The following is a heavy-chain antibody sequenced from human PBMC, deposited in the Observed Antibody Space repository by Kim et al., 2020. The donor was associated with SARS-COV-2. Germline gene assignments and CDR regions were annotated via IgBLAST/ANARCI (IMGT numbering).Heavy chain of an antibody. CDR2: IKSKTDGGTT. CDR1: GFTFSNAW. Sequence: GGSLRLSCAASGFTFSNAWMSWVRQAPGKGLEWVGRIKSKTDGGTTDYAAPVKGRFTISRDDSKNTLYLQMNSLKTEDTAVYYCTTDLSRITMVRGVIPNGYWGQGTLVTVSS. J-gene: IGHJ4*02. CDR3: TTDLSRITMVRGVIPNGY. V-gene: IGHV3-15*01. D-gene: IGHD3-10*01.